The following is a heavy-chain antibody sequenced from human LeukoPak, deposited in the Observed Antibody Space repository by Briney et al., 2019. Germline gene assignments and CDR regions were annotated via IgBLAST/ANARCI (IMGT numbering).Heavy chain of an antibody. V-gene: IGHV3-15*01. CDR3: TTDGTMIVVVPIDAFDI. CDR2: IKSKTDGGTT. CDR1: GFIFSNYW. J-gene: IGHJ3*02. Sequence: GGSLRLSCAASGFIFSNYWMGCVRQGPGKGLEWVGRIKSKTDGGTTDYAAPVKGRFTISRDDSKNTLYLQMNSLKTEDTAVYYCTTDGTMIVVVPIDAFDIWGQGTMVTVSS. D-gene: IGHD3-22*01.